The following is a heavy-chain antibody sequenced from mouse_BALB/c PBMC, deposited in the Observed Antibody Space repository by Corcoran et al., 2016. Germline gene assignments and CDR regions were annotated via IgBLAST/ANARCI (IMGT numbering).Heavy chain of an antibody. D-gene: IGHD2-12*01. CDR3: ARSHYRGYFDV. J-gene: IGHJ1*01. V-gene: IGHV9-3-1*01. CDR2: INTYTGET. CDR1: GYTFTNYE. Sequence: QIQLVQSGPELKKPGETVKISCKAAGYTFTNYEMNWVKQDPGKGLKWMGWINTYTGETTYADDFKGRFAFSLETSASTAYLQINNLKNEDTATYFCARSHYRGYFDVWGAGTTVTVSS.